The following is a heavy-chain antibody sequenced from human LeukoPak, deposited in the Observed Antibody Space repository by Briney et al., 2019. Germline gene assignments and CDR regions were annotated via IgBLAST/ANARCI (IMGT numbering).Heavy chain of an antibody. CDR3: ASGVTALFY. CDR1: GGSISSYY. CDR2: IYYSGST. J-gene: IGHJ4*02. V-gene: IGHV4-59*06. D-gene: IGHD2-21*01. Sequence: SETLSLTCTVSGGSISSYYWSWIRQPPGKGLEWIGYIYYSGSTYYNPSLKSRVTISVDTSKNQFSLKLSSVTAADTAVYYCASGVTALFYWGQGTLVTVSS.